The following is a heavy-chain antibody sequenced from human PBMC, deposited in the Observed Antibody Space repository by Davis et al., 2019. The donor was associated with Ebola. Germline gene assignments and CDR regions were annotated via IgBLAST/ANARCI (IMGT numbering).Heavy chain of an antibody. J-gene: IGHJ4*02. CDR3: ARDSGDLD. CDR2: ISDSSTTI. V-gene: IGHV3-48*02. Sequence: GGSLRLSCAASGFTFRTHAMSWVRQAPGKGLEWVSYISDSSTTIYYADSVKGRFTISRDNAKNSLYLQMNSLRDEDTAVYYCARDSGDLDWGQGTLVTVSS. D-gene: IGHD3-10*01. CDR1: GFTFRTHA.